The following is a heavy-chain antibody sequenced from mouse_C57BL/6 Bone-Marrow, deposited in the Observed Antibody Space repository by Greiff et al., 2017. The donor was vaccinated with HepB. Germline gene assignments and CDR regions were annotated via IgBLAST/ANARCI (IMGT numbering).Heavy chain of an antibody. J-gene: IGHJ1*03. CDR1: GYTFTSYG. CDR3: ARTIV. CDR2: IYPRSGNT. V-gene: IGHV1-81*01. Sequence: QVQLKESGAELARPGASVKLSCKASGYTFTSYGISWVKQRTGQGLEWIGEIYPRSGNTYYNEKFKGKATLTAGKSSSTAYMELRSLTSEDSAVYFCARTIVWGTGTTVTVSS.